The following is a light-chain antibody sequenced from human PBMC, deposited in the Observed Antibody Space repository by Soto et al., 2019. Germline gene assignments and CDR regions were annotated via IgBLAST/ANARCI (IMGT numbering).Light chain of an antibody. J-gene: IGKJ2*01. CDR3: QQYHNWPYT. CDR2: GAS. CDR1: QSVSSN. Sequence: ETVMTQSPASLSVSPGERATLSCRASQSVSSNLAWNQQKPGQAPRLLIYGASTRATGIPARFNGSGSGTEFTLTISSLQSEDFAVYYCQQYHNWPYTFGQGTKLEIK. V-gene: IGKV3-15*01.